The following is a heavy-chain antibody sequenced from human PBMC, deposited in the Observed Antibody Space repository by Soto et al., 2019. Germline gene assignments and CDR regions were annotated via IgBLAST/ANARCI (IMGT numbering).Heavy chain of an antibody. J-gene: IGHJ6*02. CDR1: GIPVSSNY. V-gene: IGHV3-53*04. Sequence: EVQLVEAGGGLVQPGGSLRLSCAASGIPVSSNYMTWVRQAPGKGLEWVSVLHSGGDTYYANSVKGRFTNSRHDSTNTLVLQMNSLTAEDTAVYYCARDGPSYYASRMDVWGHGTTVTVSS. CDR3: ARDGPSYYASRMDV. D-gene: IGHD2-2*01. CDR2: LHSGGDT.